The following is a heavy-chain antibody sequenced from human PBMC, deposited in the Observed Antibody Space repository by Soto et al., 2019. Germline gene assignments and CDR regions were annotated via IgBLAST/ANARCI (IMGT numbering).Heavy chain of an antibody. Sequence: PSETLSLTCTVSGGSISSGDYYWSWIRQPPGKGLEWIGYIYYSGSTNYNPSLKSRVTISVDTSKNQFSLKLSSVTAADTAVYYCARQRSLRYFDWSPPDAFDIWGQGTMVTVSS. CDR3: ARQRSLRYFDWSPPDAFDI. CDR1: GGSISSGDYY. J-gene: IGHJ3*02. CDR2: IYYSGST. D-gene: IGHD3-9*01. V-gene: IGHV4-61*08.